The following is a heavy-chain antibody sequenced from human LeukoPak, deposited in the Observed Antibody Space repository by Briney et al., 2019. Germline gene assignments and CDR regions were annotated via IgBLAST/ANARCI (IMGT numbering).Heavy chain of an antibody. D-gene: IGHD3-22*01. J-gene: IGHJ4*02. Sequence: GGSLRLSCAASGFNFSDYYMSWIGQAPGKGLEWVSYISSSSSYTNYADSVKGRFTISRDNAKNSQYLQMNSLRAEDTAVYYCARERLSTYYYDSSGSEDLDYWGQGALVTVSS. CDR3: ARERLSTYYYDSSGSEDLDY. V-gene: IGHV3-11*05. CDR2: ISSSSSYT. CDR1: GFNFSDYY.